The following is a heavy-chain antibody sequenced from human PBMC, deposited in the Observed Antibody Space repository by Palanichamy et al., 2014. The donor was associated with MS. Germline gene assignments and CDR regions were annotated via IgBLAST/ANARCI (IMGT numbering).Heavy chain of an antibody. J-gene: IGHJ6*02. CDR2: IWNDGNNE. Sequence: QVQLVESGGGVVQPGKSLRLSCAASGFIFNTYAMHWVRQAPGRGLEWVALIWNDGNNEYYADSVKGRFTISRDNSKNRLYLEMSSLRSEDTAVYYCARDRSFPMSGVARDGLDVWGQGTTVTVSS. CDR3: ARDRSFPMSGVARDGLDV. V-gene: IGHV3-33*01. CDR1: GFIFNTYA. D-gene: IGHD3-3*01.